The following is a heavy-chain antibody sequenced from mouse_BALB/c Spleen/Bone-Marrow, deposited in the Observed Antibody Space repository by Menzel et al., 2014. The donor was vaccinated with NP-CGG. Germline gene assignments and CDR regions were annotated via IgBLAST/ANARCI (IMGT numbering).Heavy chain of an antibody. CDR3: TRGGNWDDFDS. J-gene: IGHJ2*01. Sequence: EVQLVESGGGLVQPGGSRKLSCAASGFTFSSFGMHWVRQAPEKGLEWVAYISSGSSTIFYADRVKGRFTVSRDNPKNTLFLQMTSLRSEDTDMYFCTRGGNWDDFDSWGQGTTLTVSS. CDR2: ISSGSSTI. CDR1: GFTFSSFG. V-gene: IGHV5-17*02. D-gene: IGHD4-1*01.